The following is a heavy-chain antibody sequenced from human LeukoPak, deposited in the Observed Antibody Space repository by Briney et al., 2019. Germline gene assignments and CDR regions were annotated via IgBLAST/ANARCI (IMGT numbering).Heavy chain of an antibody. J-gene: IGHJ3*02. CDR3: ARVDDSGSYQKSLFNAFDI. Sequence: VASVKVSCKASGGTFSSYAISWVRQAPGQGLEWVGGIIPIFGTANYAQKFQGRVTITADESTSTAYMELSSLRSEDTAVYYCARVDDSGSYQKSLFNAFDIWGQGTMVTVSS. V-gene: IGHV1-69*13. CDR2: IIPIFGTA. D-gene: IGHD1-26*01. CDR1: GGTFSSYA.